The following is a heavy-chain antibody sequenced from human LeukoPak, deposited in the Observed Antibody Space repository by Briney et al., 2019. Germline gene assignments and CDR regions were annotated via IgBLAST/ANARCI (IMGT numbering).Heavy chain of an antibody. CDR3: AKDQGVIGSYDY. Sequence: GGSLRLACAASGFTFSTFGMNWVGQAPGKGLEWVAFIQYDDSIEYYADSVKGRFTISRDNSKNTLYLQMNSLRGDDTAVYYCAKDQGVIGSYDYWGHGTLVTVSS. J-gene: IGHJ4*01. CDR1: GFTFSTFG. V-gene: IGHV3-30*02. CDR2: IQYDDSIE. D-gene: IGHD3-10*01.